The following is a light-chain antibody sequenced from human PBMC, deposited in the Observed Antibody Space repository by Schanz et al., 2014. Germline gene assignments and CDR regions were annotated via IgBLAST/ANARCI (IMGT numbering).Light chain of an antibody. CDR1: QSVRSN. CDR3: QQYNEWPRT. Sequence: EIVMTQFPDTLSVSPGERATLSCRASQSVRSNYLAWYQQKPGQAPRLLIYRASSRAPGISARFSGSGSGTDFTLTISGLQSEDFAMYYCQQYNEWPRTFGQGTRVEIK. J-gene: IGKJ1*01. CDR2: RAS. V-gene: IGKV3-15*01.